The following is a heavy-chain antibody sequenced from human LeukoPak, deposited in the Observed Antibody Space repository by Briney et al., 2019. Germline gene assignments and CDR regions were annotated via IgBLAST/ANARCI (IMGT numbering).Heavy chain of an antibody. CDR1: GFTFTGSA. Sequence: TSVKVSCKASGFTFTGSAMQWVRQARGQRLEWIGWIVVGSGNTNYAQKFQERVTITRDMSTSTAYMELSSLRSEDTAVYYCAADPHRGVGQEYYFDYWGQGTLVTVSS. CDR2: IVVGSGNT. CDR3: AADPHRGVGQEYYFDY. V-gene: IGHV1-58*02. J-gene: IGHJ4*02. D-gene: IGHD3-10*01.